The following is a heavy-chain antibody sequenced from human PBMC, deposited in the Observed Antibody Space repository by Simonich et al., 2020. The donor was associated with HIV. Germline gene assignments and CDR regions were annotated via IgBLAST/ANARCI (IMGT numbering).Heavy chain of an antibody. D-gene: IGHD1-26*01. J-gene: IGHJ4*02. CDR1: GYSFTDYY. V-gene: IGHV1-69-2*01. CDR2: VDPEDGET. CDR3: ARLIVGATYFDY. Sequence: VQLVQSGAEVKKPGATVKISCTFSGYSFTDYYIHWGKQAPGKGLDCMGLVDPEDGETKYAEKFQGRVTLTADTSSDTAYMELRSLRSEDTAVYYCARLIVGATYFDYWGQGTLVTVSS.